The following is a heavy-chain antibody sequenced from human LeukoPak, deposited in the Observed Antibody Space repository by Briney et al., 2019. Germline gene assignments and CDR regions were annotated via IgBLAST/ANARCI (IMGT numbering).Heavy chain of an antibody. Sequence: ASVKVSCKTSGYTFTNYGVSWVRQAPGQGLEWMGWISGYNGNTDYAQKLQGRVTMTTDTSTSTAYMELRSLRSDDTAIYYCARQVDIPMALPDYWGQGTLVTVSS. V-gene: IGHV1-18*01. CDR1: GYTFTNYG. J-gene: IGHJ4*02. CDR3: ARQVDIPMALPDY. CDR2: ISGYNGNT. D-gene: IGHD5-18*01.